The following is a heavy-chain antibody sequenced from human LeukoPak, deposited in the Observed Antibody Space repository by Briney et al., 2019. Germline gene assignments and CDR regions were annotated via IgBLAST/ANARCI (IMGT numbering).Heavy chain of an antibody. CDR2: LYWDEDK. V-gene: IGHV2-5*02. Sequence: SGPTLVKPTQTLTLTCTFSGFSLSASGVGVGWIRQPPGKALEWLILLYWDEDKRYSPSLKSRLTITKDTSKNQVVLTMTKVDPVDTATYYCAHSIRTLGCSGGSCYYFDYWGQGTLVTVSS. CDR3: AHSIRTLGCSGGSCYYFDY. D-gene: IGHD2-15*01. J-gene: IGHJ4*02. CDR1: GFSLSASGVG.